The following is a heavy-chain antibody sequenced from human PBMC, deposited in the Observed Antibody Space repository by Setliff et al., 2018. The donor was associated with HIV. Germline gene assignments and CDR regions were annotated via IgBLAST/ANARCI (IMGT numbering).Heavy chain of an antibody. CDR3: ARTTSSKWEKWYFDV. J-gene: IGHJ2*01. CDR1: GYSFTTYW. Sequence: PGESLKIYCRGSGYSFTTYWIAWERQMPGKGLEWMGIIYSGDTETRYSPAFRGHVTVSVDKSINTAYLHWNSLKASDTAIYYCARTTSSKWEKWYFDVWGRGTLVTVSS. D-gene: IGHD4-4*01. V-gene: IGHV5-51*01. CDR2: IYSGDTET.